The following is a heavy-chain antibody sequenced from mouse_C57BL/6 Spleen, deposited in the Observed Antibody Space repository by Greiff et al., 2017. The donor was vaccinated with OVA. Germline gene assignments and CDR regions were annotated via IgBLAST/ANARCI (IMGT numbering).Heavy chain of an antibody. V-gene: IGHV1-50*01. CDR2: IDPSDSYT. J-gene: IGHJ2*01. Sequence: QVQLQQPGAELVKPGASVKLSCKASGYTFTSYWMQWVKQRPGQGLEWIGEIDPSDSYTNYNQKFKGKATLTVDTSSSTAYMQLSSLTSEDSAVYYCARSSNWDGGYWGQGTTLTVSS. CDR1: GYTFTSYW. CDR3: ARSSNWDGGY. D-gene: IGHD4-1*01.